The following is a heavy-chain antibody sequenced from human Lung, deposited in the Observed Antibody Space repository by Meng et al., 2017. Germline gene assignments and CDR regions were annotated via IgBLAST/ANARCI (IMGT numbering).Heavy chain of an antibody. CDR2: ISGSGGST. CDR3: VRRIEYSSSSGY. D-gene: IGHD6-6*01. Sequence: EVQLLESGGGLVQPGVSPRLSCVASGFTFSSYAMTWVRQAPGKGLEWVSSISGSGGSTYYADSVRGRFTISRDNSKNTVYLQMNSLRAEDTAIYYCVRRIEYSSSSGYWGQGTLVTVS. CDR1: GFTFSSYA. V-gene: IGHV3-23*01. J-gene: IGHJ4*02.